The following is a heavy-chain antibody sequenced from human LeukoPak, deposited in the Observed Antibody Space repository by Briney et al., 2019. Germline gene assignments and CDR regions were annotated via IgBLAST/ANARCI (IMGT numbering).Heavy chain of an antibody. CDR1: GYTFTGYY. D-gene: IGHD6-13*01. V-gene: IGHV1-2*02. CDR2: INPNSGGT. CDR3: TRGNSRDY. Sequence: ASVKVSCKASGYTFTGYYMHWVRQAPGQGLEWMGWINPNSGGTNYVQKFQGRVTMTRDTSISTAYMEVSRLRSDDTAVYYCTRGNSRDYWGQGTLVTVSS. J-gene: IGHJ4*02.